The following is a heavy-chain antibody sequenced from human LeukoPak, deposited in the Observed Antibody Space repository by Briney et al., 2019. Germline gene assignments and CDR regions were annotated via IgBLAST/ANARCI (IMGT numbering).Heavy chain of an antibody. J-gene: IGHJ5*02. CDR2: ISSSSSYI. CDR3: ARDQVGARGFDP. D-gene: IGHD1-26*01. CDR1: GFTFSSYS. V-gene: IGHV3-21*01. Sequence: GGSLRLSCAASGFTFSSYSMNWVRQAPGKGLEWVSSISSSSSYIYYADSVKGRFTISRDNAKNSLYLQMNSLRAEDTAVYYCARDQVGARGFDPWGQGTLVTVSS.